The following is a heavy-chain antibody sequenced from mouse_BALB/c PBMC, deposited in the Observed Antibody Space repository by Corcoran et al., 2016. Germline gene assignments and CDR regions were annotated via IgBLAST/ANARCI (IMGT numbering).Heavy chain of an antibody. J-gene: IGHJ3*01. Sequence: QVTLKESGPGILQPSQTLSLTCSFSGFSLSTSGMGVSWIRQPSGKGLEWLAHIYWDYDKRYNPSLKSRLTISKDTSRNQVFLKITSGDTADTATVYCSRSAYEGYLFDYWGQGTLVTVSS. D-gene: IGHD2-3*01. CDR3: SRSAYEGYLFDY. CDR2: IYWDYDK. V-gene: IGHV8-12*01. CDR1: GFSLSTSGMG.